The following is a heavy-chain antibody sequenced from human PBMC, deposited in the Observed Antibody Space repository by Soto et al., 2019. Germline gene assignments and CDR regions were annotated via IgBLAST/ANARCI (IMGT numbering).Heavy chain of an antibody. V-gene: IGHV3-48*02. D-gene: IGHD6-6*01. CDR1: GFTFSSYS. J-gene: IGHJ6*02. CDR2: ISSSSSTI. CDR3: ARPEYSSSSYGMDV. Sequence: GGSLRLSCAASGFTFSSYSMNWVRQAPGKGLEWVSYISSSSSTIYYADSVKGRFTISRDNAKNSLYLQMNSLRDEDTVVYYCARPEYSSSSYGMDVWGQGTTVTVSS.